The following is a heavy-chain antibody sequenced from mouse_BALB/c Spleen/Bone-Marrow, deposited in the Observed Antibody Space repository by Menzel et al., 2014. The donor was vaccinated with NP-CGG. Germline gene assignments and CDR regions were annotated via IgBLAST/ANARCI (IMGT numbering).Heavy chain of an antibody. CDR3: TRKDY. V-gene: IGHV1-69*02. J-gene: IGHJ3*01. CDR2: IYPSDSYT. CDR1: GYTFTSYW. Sequence: QVHVKQSGAELVRPGASVKLSCKASGYTFTSYWINWVKQGPGQGLEWIGNIYPSDSYTNYNQKFKDKATLTVDKSSSTAYMQLSSPASEDSAVYYCTRKDYWGQGTLVTVST.